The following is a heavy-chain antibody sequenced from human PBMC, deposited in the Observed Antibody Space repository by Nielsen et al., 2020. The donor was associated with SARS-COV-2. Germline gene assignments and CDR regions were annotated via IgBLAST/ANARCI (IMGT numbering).Heavy chain of an antibody. D-gene: IGHD5/OR15-5a*01. V-gene: IGHV3-74*01. CDR3: ARAKFYDSGVDP. J-gene: IGHJ5*02. Sequence: GESLKISCAASGFTFGSSWMHWVRQAPGKGLVWVSRINSDGRTTTYADSAKGRFTISRDNAKNTLYLQMNSLRAEDTAVYYCARAKFYDSGVDPWGQGTLVTVSS. CDR1: GFTFGSSW. CDR2: INSDGRTT.